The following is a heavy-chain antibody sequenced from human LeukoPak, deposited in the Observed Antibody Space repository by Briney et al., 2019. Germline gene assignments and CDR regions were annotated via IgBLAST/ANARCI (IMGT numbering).Heavy chain of an antibody. J-gene: IGHJ5*02. CDR3: ARVVPNYSSSSGWFDP. D-gene: IGHD6-6*01. CDR1: GFTFSSYG. V-gene: IGHV3-33*01. CDR2: IWYDGSNK. Sequence: GGSLRLFCAASGFTFSSYGMHWVRQAPGKGLEWVAVIWYDGSNKYYADSVKGRFTISRDNSKNTLYLQMNSLRAEDTAVYYCARVVPNYSSSSGWFDPWGQGTLVTVSS.